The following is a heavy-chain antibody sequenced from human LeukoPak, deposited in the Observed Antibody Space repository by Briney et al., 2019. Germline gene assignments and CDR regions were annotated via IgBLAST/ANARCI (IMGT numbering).Heavy chain of an antibody. CDR1: GYTFTSYG. CDR3: ARDFIVVVPAATLYYYYGMDV. J-gene: IGHJ6*02. CDR2: ISAYNGNT. D-gene: IGHD2-2*01. Sequence: GASVKVSCKASGYTFTSYGISWVRQAPRQGLEWMGWISAYNGNTNYAQKLQGRVTMTTDTSTSTAYMELRSLRSDDTAVYYCARDFIVVVPAATLYYYYGMDVWGQGTTVTVSS. V-gene: IGHV1-18*01.